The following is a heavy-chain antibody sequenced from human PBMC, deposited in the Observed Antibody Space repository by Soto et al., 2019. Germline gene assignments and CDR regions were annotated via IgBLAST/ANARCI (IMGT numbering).Heavy chain of an antibody. D-gene: IGHD3-10*01. CDR2: ISGSGGST. CDR3: AKFQPPDGERSRDTAPGLYYGMDV. CDR1: GFTFSSYA. J-gene: IGHJ6*02. Sequence: EVQLLESGGGLVQPGGSLRLSCAASGFTFSSYAMSWVRQAPGKGLEWVSAISGSGGSTYYADSVKGRFTISRDNSKNTLYLQMNSLRAEDTAVYYCAKFQPPDGERSRDTAPGLYYGMDVWGQGTTVTVSS. V-gene: IGHV3-23*01.